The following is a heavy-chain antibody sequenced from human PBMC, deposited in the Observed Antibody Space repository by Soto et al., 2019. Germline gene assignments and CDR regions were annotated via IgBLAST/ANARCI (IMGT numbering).Heavy chain of an antibody. J-gene: IGHJ6*02. Sequence: ASVKVSCKASGYTFTSYYMHWVRQAPGQGLEWMGIINPGGGSTSYAQKFQGRVTMTRDTSTSTVYMELSSLRSEDTAVYYCARDTALWFGELFYYYGMDVWGQGTTVTVSS. V-gene: IGHV1-46*01. CDR2: INPGGGST. D-gene: IGHD3-10*01. CDR1: GYTFTSYY. CDR3: ARDTALWFGELFYYYGMDV.